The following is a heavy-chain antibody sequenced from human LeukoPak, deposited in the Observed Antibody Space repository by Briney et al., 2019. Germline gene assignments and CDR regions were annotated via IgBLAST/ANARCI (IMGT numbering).Heavy chain of an antibody. V-gene: IGHV4-38-2*02. CDR1: GYSISSGYY. CDR2: IYHSGST. J-gene: IGHJ4*02. D-gene: IGHD6-19*01. CDR3: ARDLAVASRERDY. Sequence: SETLSLTCTVSGYSISSGYYWGWIRQPPGKGLEWIGSIYHSGSTNYNPSLKSRVTISVDTSKNQFSLKLSSVTAADTAVYYCARDLAVASRERDYWGQGTLVTVSS.